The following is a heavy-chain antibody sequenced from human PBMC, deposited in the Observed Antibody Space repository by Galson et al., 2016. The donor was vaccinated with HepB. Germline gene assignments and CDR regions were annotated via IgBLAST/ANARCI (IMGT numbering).Heavy chain of an antibody. J-gene: IGHJ4*02. CDR1: GYTFTTYH. CDR2: INPSGAIT. Sequence: SVKVSCKASGYTFTTYHIHWVRQAPGQGLEWMGIINPSGAITSYAQKFQDRVTMTRDTSTSTVYMELSSLRSGDTAVYYCARAFRYDSSALWADAFDYWGQGTLVTVSS. D-gene: IGHD3-22*01. CDR3: ARAFRYDSSALWADAFDY. V-gene: IGHV1-46*01.